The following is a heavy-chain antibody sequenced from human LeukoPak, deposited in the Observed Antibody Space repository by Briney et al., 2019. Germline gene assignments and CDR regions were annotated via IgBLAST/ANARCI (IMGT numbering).Heavy chain of an antibody. J-gene: IGHJ5*02. D-gene: IGHD3-10*01. CDR2: FHNSRTT. Sequence: PSETLSLTCSVSGDSFSKDYWTWIRQPPGQGLEWIGYFHNSRTTSYNPSLTGRVIISVDTAMDQISLKLDSVTAADTAVYYCARGHLGLSPWGQGTLVTVSS. CDR3: ARGHLGLSP. CDR1: GDSFSKDY. V-gene: IGHV4-59*01.